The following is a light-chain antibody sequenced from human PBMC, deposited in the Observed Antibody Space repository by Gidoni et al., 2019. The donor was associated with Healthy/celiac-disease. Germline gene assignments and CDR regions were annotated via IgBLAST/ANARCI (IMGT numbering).Light chain of an antibody. V-gene: IGKV1-5*03. CDR1: QSISSW. Sequence: DIQMTQSPSTLSASVGDRVTITCRASQSISSWLSWYQQKPGKAPKLLIYTASSLASWVPSRFSGSGSGTDFPLTLSLLQPDDFATYSCQHYNSYPLTFGGGTKVEIK. CDR2: TAS. CDR3: QHYNSYPLT. J-gene: IGKJ4*01.